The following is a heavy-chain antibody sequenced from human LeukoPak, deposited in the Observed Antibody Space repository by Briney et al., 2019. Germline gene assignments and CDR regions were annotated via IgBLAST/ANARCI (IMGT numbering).Heavy chain of an antibody. CDR2: ISWNSGSI. CDR3: ARASAAGYYFDY. D-gene: IGHD6-13*01. J-gene: IGHJ4*02. V-gene: IGHV3-9*01. CDR1: GFTFDDYA. Sequence: GRSLRLSCAASGFTFDDYAMHWVRQAPGKGLEWVSGISWNSGSIGYADSVKGRFTISRDNAKNSLYLQMNSLRAEDTAVYYCARASAAGYYFDYWGQGTLVTVSS.